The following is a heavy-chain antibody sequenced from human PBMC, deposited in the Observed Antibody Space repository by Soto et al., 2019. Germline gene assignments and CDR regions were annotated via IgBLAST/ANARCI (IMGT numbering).Heavy chain of an antibody. D-gene: IGHD2-15*01. CDR3: ARWGCSGSNCNLNQRSFDL. V-gene: IGHV3-33*01. J-gene: IGHJ4*02. CDR1: GFIFNEYG. Sequence: QVQLVESGGGVVQPGRSLRLSCAASGFIFNEYGMHWVRQAPGKGLEWVAVIWYDGSNKYYADSVKGRFTFSRDNSKNTMALQMNSLRVEDTAIYYCARWGCSGSNCNLNQRSFDLWGQGTLGTVSS. CDR2: IWYDGSNK.